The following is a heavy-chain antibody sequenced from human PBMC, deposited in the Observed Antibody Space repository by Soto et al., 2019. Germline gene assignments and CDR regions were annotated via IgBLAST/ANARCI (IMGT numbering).Heavy chain of an antibody. CDR1: GFTFDSPYSHG. CDR2: ISSNGANT. CDR3: ARDFGHGYYLDY. V-gene: IGHV3-23*01. D-gene: IGHD3-3*01. J-gene: IGHJ4*02. Sequence: GGSLRLSCAASGFTFDSPYSHGMSWVRQSPGKGPEWVSTISSNGANTHYAESVKGRFTISKDASRNTVHLHMNSLRDEDTAVYFCARDFGHGYYLDYWGRGTLVTVSS.